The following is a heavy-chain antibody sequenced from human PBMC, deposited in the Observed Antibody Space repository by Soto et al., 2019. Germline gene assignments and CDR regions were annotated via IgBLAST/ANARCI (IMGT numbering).Heavy chain of an antibody. CDR1: GYTFTSYA. J-gene: IGHJ4*02. V-gene: IGHV1-3*05. D-gene: IGHD2-21*02. CDR3: ASSIVVVTALDY. Sequence: QVQLVQSGAEEKKPGASVKVSCKASGYTFTSYAMHWVRQAPGQRLEWMGWINAGNGNTKYSQKFQGRVTITRDTSASTADMELSSVRSEDTAVYYCASSIVVVTALDYWGQGTLVTVSS. CDR2: INAGNGNT.